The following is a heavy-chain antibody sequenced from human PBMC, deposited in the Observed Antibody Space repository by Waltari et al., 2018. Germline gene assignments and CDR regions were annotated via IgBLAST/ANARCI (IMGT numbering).Heavy chain of an antibody. D-gene: IGHD7-27*01. J-gene: IGHJ4*01. CDR2: IKSQNDGATT. CDR1: GFGFTAAW. V-gene: IGHV3-15*01. Sequence: EVQMVESGGGSVKPGDSLRLSCVASGFGFTAAWLTWVLQAPGKGLEWVGRIKSQNDGATTDFAASVRGRFSISRDDSQNMVFLQMNSLRVEDTALYYCTTLDAPWGGWGHGTLVTVSS. CDR3: TTLDAPWGG.